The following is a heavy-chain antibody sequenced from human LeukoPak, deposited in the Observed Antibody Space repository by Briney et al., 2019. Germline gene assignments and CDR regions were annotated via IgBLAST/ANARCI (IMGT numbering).Heavy chain of an antibody. CDR3: ARAYGSGSSYHPDY. CDR1: GYTFTGYY. CDR2: INPNSGGT. Sequence: ASVKVSCEASGYTFTGYYIRWVRQAPGQGLEWMGWINPNSGGTNSSQKFQDRVTLTRDTSISTAYMELGSLRSDDTAIYYCARAYGSGSSYHPDYWGQGTLVTVSS. D-gene: IGHD3-10*01. J-gene: IGHJ4*02. V-gene: IGHV1-2*02.